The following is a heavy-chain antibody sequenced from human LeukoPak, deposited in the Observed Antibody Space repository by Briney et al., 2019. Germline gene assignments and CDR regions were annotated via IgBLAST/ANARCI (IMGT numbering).Heavy chain of an antibody. V-gene: IGHV3-23*01. Sequence: PGGSLTLSCAPYGFTFSSYAMSWVRQAPGKGLEWSSTMSGSGGSTDYADSVKGRFTISRDNAKNTLYLQMNTLRVEYTAVYYCAKDPVNWGQDSGTFDIWGQGTMVTVSS. J-gene: IGHJ3*02. CDR1: GFTFSSYA. CDR3: AKDPVNWGQDSGTFDI. D-gene: IGHD3-16*01. CDR2: MSGSGGST.